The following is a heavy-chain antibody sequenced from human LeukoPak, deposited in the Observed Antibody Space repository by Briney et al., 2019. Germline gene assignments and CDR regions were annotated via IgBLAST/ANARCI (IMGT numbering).Heavy chain of an antibody. J-gene: IGHJ6*02. CDR1: GGTFSSYA. D-gene: IGHD3-3*01. CDR2: IIPILGIA. Sequence: GASVKVSCKASGGTFSSYAISGVRQAPGQGLEWMGRIIPILGIANYAQKFQGRVTITADKSTSTAYMELSSLRSEDTAVYYCARDDTIFGVVTMDVWGQGTTVTVSS. CDR3: ARDDTIFGVVTMDV. V-gene: IGHV1-69*04.